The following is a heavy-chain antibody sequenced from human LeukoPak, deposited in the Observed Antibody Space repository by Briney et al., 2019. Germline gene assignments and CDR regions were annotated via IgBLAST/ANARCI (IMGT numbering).Heavy chain of an antibody. V-gene: IGHV4-59*12. Sequence: SETLSLTCTVSGGSISSYYWSWIRQPPGKGLEWIGYIYYSGSTNYNPSLKSRVTISVDTSKNQFSLKLTSVTAADTAVYCCARRIGREYSSSWPLDYWGQGTLVTVSS. CDR1: GGSISSYY. D-gene: IGHD6-13*01. CDR3: ARRIGREYSSSWPLDY. J-gene: IGHJ4*02. CDR2: IYYSGST.